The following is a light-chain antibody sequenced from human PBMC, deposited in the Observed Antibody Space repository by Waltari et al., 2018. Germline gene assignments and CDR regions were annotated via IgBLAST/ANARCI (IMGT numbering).Light chain of an antibody. CDR2: EVT. CDR1: NSDVGDSKY. V-gene: IGLV2-8*01. Sequence: QSALTQPPSASGSPGQTVTFSCTGTNSDVGDSKYVSWYQQYPGKPPKLIIFEVTQRPSGVPDRLSCSKSGNTASLTIAGLQAEDEADYYCSSYADGHGHVFGTGTKVTVL. CDR3: SSYADGHGHV. J-gene: IGLJ1*01.